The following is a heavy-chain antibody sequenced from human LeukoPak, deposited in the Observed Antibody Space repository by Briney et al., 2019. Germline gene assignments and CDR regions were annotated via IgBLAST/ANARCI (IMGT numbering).Heavy chain of an antibody. D-gene: IGHD1-7*01. CDR2: IYYSGST. V-gene: IGHV4-39*01. CDR1: GGSISSGSYY. J-gene: IGHJ4*02. Sequence: SETLSLTCTVSGGSISSGSYYWGWIRQPPGKGLEWIGSIYYSGSTYYNPSLKSRVTISVDTSKNQFSLKLSSVTAADTAVYYCARHLPEGNFFDYWGQGTLVTVSS. CDR3: ARHLPEGNFFDY.